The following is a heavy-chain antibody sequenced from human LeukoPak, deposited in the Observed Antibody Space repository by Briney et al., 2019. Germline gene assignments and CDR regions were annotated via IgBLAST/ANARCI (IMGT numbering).Heavy chain of an antibody. V-gene: IGHV3-7*01. CDR2: INQDGSEK. D-gene: IGHD3-10*01. Sequence: GGSLRLSCAASGFTLRAYWMRCVRQAPGKGLEWVANINQDGSEKDYVDSVKGRFSITRENARNSLYLQMNLLIAQGTGVYFCARRRYAYGKNFDYWGQGALVTVSS. J-gene: IGHJ4*02. CDR1: GFTLRAYW. CDR3: ARRRYAYGKNFDY.